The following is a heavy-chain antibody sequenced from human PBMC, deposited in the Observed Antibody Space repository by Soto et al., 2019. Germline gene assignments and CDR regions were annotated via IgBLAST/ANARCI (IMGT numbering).Heavy chain of an antibody. D-gene: IGHD3-22*01. Sequence: PSETLSLTCTVSGGSISSYYWSWVRQPPGKGLEWIGYIYYSGSTNYNPSLKSRVTISVDTSKNQFSLKLSSVTAADTAVYYCATHGERSGYYFDYWGQGTLVTVSS. CDR1: GGSISSYY. CDR3: ATHGERSGYYFDY. CDR2: IYYSGST. J-gene: IGHJ4*02. V-gene: IGHV4-59*01.